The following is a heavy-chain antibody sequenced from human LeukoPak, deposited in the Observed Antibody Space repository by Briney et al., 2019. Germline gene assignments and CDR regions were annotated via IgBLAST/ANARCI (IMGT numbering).Heavy chain of an antibody. D-gene: IGHD3-10*01. CDR3: ARDREDGSGSYYNDYYYYGMDV. Sequence: ASLKVSCKASGYTFTSYGISWVRQPPGQGLEWMGWISAYNGNTNYAQKLQGRVTMTTDTSTSTAYMELRSLRSDDTAVYYCARDREDGSGSYYNDYYYYGMDVWGQGTTVTVSS. J-gene: IGHJ6*02. CDR2: ISAYNGNT. V-gene: IGHV1-18*01. CDR1: GYTFTSYG.